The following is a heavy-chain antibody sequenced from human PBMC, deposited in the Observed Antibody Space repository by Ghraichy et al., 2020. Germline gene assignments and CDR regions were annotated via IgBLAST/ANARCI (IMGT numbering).Heavy chain of an antibody. CDR3: AREGGVGHMITFGGVRN. CDR1: GGSISSGDYY. V-gene: IGHV4-30-4*01. D-gene: IGHD3-16*01. CDR2: IYYSGST. J-gene: IGHJ4*02. Sequence: SQTLSLTCTVSGGSISSGDYYWSWIRQPPGKGLEWIGYIYYSGSTYYNPSLKSRVTISVDTSKNQFSLKLSSVTAADTAVYYCAREGGVGHMITFGGVRNWGQGTLVTVSS.